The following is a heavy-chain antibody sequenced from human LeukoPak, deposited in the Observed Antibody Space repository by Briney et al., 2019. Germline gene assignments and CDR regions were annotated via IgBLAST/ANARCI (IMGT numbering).Heavy chain of an antibody. V-gene: IGHV4-39*07. CDR2: IYYSGST. CDR3: ARDNQPLYYYDSSGYRDDAFDI. CDR1: GGSISSSSYY. D-gene: IGHD3-22*01. Sequence: KTSETLSLTCTVSGGSISSSSYYWGWIRQPPGKGLEWIGSIYYSGSTYYNPSLKSRVTISVDTSKNQFSLKLSSVTAADTAVYYCARDNQPLYYYDSSGYRDDAFDIWGQGTMVTISS. J-gene: IGHJ3*02.